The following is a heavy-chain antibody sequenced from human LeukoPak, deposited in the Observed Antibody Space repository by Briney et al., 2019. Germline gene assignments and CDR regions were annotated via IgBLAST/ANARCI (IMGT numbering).Heavy chain of an antibody. Sequence: GGSLRLSCAFSGLTFSRYAMNWVRLAPGKGPEWVLSISASGATTYYAESVKGRFTASRDDSKNTLYLQMNGLRAEDTAVYYCVKDQALQDTALGLFDYWGQGALVTVSS. CDR2: ISASGATT. J-gene: IGHJ4*02. CDR3: VKDQALQDTALGLFDY. V-gene: IGHV3-23*01. D-gene: IGHD5-18*01. CDR1: GLTFSRYA.